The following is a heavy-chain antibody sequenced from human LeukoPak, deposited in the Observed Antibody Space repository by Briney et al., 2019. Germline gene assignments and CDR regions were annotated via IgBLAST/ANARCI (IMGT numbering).Heavy chain of an antibody. CDR2: ISAYNGNT. D-gene: IGHD6-6*01. CDR3: AREGSSSDIDY. J-gene: IGHJ4*02. Sequence: GASVKVSCKASGYTFTSYGISWVRQAPGQGLEWMGWISAYNGNTNYAQKLQGRVTMTGDMSTSTVYMELSSLRSEDTAVYYCAREGSSSDIDYWGQGTLVTVSS. V-gene: IGHV1-18*01. CDR1: GYTFTSYG.